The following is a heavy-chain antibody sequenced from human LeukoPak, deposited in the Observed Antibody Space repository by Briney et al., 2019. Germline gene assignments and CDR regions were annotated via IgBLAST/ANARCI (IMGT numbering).Heavy chain of an antibody. CDR2: IWYDGSNK. CDR3: AREFPYSSTLRSPRPFDY. D-gene: IGHD6-13*01. J-gene: IGHJ4*02. V-gene: IGHV3-33*01. CDR1: GFTFSSYG. Sequence: PGRSLRLSCAASGFTFSSYGMHWVRQAPGKGLEWVAVIWYDGSNKYYADSVKGRFTISRDNSKNTLYLQMNSLRAEDTAVYYCAREFPYSSTLRSPRPFDYWGQGTLVTVSS.